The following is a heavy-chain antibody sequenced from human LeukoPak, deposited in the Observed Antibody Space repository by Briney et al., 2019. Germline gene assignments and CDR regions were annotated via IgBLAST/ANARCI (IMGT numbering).Heavy chain of an antibody. CDR2: IYYSGSS. V-gene: IGHV4-39*01. D-gene: IGHD5-18*01. Sequence: SETLSLTCTVSGGSISSNYWSWIRQPPGKGLEWIGSIYYSGSSYYNPSLKSRVTISVHTSKNQFSQKLSSVTAADTAVYYCARHVDTATDYFDYWGQGTLVTVSS. CDR1: GGSISSNY. CDR3: ARHVDTATDYFDY. J-gene: IGHJ4*02.